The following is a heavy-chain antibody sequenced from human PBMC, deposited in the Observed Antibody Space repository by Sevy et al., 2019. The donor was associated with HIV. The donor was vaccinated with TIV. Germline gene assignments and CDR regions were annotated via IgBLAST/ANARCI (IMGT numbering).Heavy chain of an antibody. Sequence: ASVKVSCKASGYTFTGYYMHWVRQAPGQGLEWMGWINPNSGGTNYSQKFQGWVTMTRDTSISTAYMELSRLRSDDTAVYYCARGGDGTYSSGWYGYYCYYMDVWGKGTTVTVSS. CDR1: GYTFTGYY. D-gene: IGHD6-19*01. V-gene: IGHV1-2*04. CDR2: INPNSGGT. J-gene: IGHJ6*03. CDR3: ARGGDGTYSSGWYGYYCYYMDV.